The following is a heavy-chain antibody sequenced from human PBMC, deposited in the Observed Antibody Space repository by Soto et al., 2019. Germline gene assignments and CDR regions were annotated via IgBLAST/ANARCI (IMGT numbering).Heavy chain of an antibody. Sequence: QVVLVESGGGVVQPGRSLRLSCAASGFVFSDYAMHWIRQAPGKGLEWLTFISFDGEDSYYADSVKGRFAISRDSSKNTLYLQMNSLRLEYTAVYYCARSEHGYNAFDYWGRGTLVTVSS. CDR3: ARSEHGYNAFDY. CDR2: ISFDGEDS. CDR1: GFVFSDYA. V-gene: IGHV3-30*09. D-gene: IGHD5-12*01. J-gene: IGHJ4*02.